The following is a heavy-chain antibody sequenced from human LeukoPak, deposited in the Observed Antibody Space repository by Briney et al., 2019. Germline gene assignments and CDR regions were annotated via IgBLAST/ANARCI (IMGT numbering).Heavy chain of an antibody. J-gene: IGHJ4*02. CDR3: ARGSGGASYYFDY. CDR1: GFTFSSYW. Sequence: QPGGSLRLSCVASGFTFSSYWMSWVRQAPGKGREWVANIKQDGSEKYYVDSVKGRFTISRDNAKNSLYLQMNSLRAEDTAVYYCARGSGGASYYFDYWGQGTLVTVSS. CDR2: IKQDGSEK. D-gene: IGHD1-26*01. V-gene: IGHV3-7*01.